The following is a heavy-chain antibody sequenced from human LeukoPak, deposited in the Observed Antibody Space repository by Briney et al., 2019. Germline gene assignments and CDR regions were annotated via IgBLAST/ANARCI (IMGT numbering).Heavy chain of an antibody. Sequence: GGSLRLSCAASGFTFSSHAMGWVRQAPGKGLEWVSSISSSSSYIYYADSVKGRFTISRDNAKNSLYLQMNSLRAEDTAVYYCARDVNYYDSSGYTKYFDYWGQGTLVTVSS. D-gene: IGHD3-22*01. J-gene: IGHJ4*02. CDR3: ARDVNYYDSSGYTKYFDY. CDR2: ISSSSSYI. CDR1: GFTFSSHA. V-gene: IGHV3-21*01.